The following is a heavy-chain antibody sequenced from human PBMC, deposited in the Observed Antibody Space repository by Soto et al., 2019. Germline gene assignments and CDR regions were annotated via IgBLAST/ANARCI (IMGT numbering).Heavy chain of an antibody. CDR3: AKDMQDSSGYYYFDY. CDR1: GFTFSSYS. V-gene: IGHV3-48*04. D-gene: IGHD3-22*01. J-gene: IGHJ4*02. Sequence: PGGSLRLSCAASGFTFSSYSMNWVRQAPGKGLEWVSYISSSSSTIYYADSVEGRFTISRDNTKNSLYLQMNSLRTEDTALYYCAKDMQDSSGYYYFDYWGQGTLVTVSS. CDR2: ISSSSSTI.